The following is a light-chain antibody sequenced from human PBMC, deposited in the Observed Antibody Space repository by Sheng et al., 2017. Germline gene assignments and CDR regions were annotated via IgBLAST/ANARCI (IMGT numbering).Light chain of an antibody. CDR1: QSISSY. CDR3: QQSFSIPYT. CDR2: AAS. Sequence: DIQMTQSPSSLSASVGDRITITCRASQSISSYLNWYQQKPGKAPKLLIYAASSLESGVPSRFSGSGSGTYFTLTISSLQPEDFATYFCQQSFSIPYTFGQGTKLDIK. V-gene: IGKV1-39*01. J-gene: IGKJ2*01.